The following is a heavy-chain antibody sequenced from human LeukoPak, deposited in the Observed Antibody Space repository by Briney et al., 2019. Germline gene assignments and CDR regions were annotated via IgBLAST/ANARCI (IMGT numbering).Heavy chain of an antibody. CDR3: ARGLWFGELGFDY. Sequence: GGSLRLSCAASGFTFSTYTMNWVRQAPGKGLEWVSSISSRSSYIYYADSVKGRFTISRDNAKNSLYLQMNSLRAEDTAVYYCARGLWFGELGFDYWGQGTLVTVSS. CDR1: GFTFSTYT. D-gene: IGHD3-10*01. J-gene: IGHJ4*02. V-gene: IGHV3-21*01. CDR2: ISSRSSYI.